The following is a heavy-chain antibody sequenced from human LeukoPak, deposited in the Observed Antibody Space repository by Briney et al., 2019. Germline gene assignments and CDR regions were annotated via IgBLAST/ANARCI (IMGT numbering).Heavy chain of an antibody. CDR2: MNPNSGNT. CDR3: ARKWLVPETAVDY. V-gene: IGHV1-8*01. Sequence: ASVKVSCKASGYTFTSYDINWVRQTTGQGLEWMGWMNPNSGNTGYAQKFQGRVTMTTDTSTSTAYMELRSLRSDDTAVYYCARKWLVPETAVDYWGQGTLVTVSS. D-gene: IGHD6-19*01. CDR1: GYTFTSYD. J-gene: IGHJ4*02.